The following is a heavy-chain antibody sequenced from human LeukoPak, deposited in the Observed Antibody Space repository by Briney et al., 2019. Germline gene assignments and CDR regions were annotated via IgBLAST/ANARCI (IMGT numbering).Heavy chain of an antibody. J-gene: IGHJ4*02. D-gene: IGHD3-3*01. CDR2: IDPNSGAT. CDR1: GYTFTGYY. Sequence: ASVKVSCKTSGYTFTGYYIHLLRQAPGQGLEWMAWIDPNSGATNYAHKFQGRVTMTRDTSTSTVYMELSSLRSEDTAVYYCARDEYDFWSGPYYFDYWGQGTLVTVSS. CDR3: ARDEYDFWSGPYYFDY. V-gene: IGHV1-2*02.